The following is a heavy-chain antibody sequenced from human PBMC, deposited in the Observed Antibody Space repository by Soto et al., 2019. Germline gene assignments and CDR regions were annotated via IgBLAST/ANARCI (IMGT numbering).Heavy chain of an antibody. V-gene: IGHV4-30-2*01. CDR1: GDSISSGGNS. Sequence: SETLSLTCAVSGDSISSGGNSWSWIRQPPGKGLEWIGYIYNSGSAYYNPSLKSRVAILVDRSKNQFSLNLSSVTAADTAVYFCARGRSGGTFPFRGKGTSVPVSP. D-gene: IGHD1-1*01. CDR2: IYNSGSA. CDR3: ARGRSGGTFPF. J-gene: IGHJ4*02.